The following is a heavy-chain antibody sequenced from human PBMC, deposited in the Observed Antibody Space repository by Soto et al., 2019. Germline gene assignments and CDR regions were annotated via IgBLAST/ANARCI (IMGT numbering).Heavy chain of an antibody. Sequence: EVQLVESGGGLVQPGGSLRLSCAASGFAFSSYSMNWVRQAPGKGLEWVAYISSTSSLIYYVDSVKGRFTISRDYAKKSAFLQMSSLRDEDTAIYYCARGSRFDYWGQGTLVTVSS. CDR1: GFAFSSYS. J-gene: IGHJ4*02. CDR3: ARGSRFDY. CDR2: ISSTSSLI. V-gene: IGHV3-48*02.